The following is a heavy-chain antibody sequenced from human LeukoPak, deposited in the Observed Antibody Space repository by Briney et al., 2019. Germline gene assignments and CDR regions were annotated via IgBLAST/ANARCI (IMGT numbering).Heavy chain of an antibody. CDR3: ARSYGSGSYSYYYYYGMDV. Sequence: GGSLRLSCAASGFTFSSYSMNWVRQAPGKGLEWVSSISSSSSYIHYADSLKGRFTISRDNAKNSLYLQVNSLRAEDTAVYYCARSYGSGSYSYYYYYGMDVRGKGTTVTVSS. CDR2: ISSSSSYI. J-gene: IGHJ6*04. V-gene: IGHV3-21*06. D-gene: IGHD3-10*01. CDR1: GFTFSSYS.